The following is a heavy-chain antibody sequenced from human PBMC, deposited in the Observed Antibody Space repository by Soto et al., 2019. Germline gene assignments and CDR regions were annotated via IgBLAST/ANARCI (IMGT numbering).Heavy chain of an antibody. Sequence: VGPLILSCVASGFLLSDYTMNLVRTAQGKGLEWVSLISSSSSFIYYPDSVKGRFTISRDNAKNSLFLQMNSLRAEDAAVYYCARVGHTTRIVAPGTGGDHWGQGTLVNGSA. CDR2: ISSSSSFI. CDR1: GFLLSDYT. V-gene: IGHV3-21*01. D-gene: IGHD6-13*01. CDR3: ARVGHTTRIVAPGTGGDH. J-gene: IGHJ4*02.